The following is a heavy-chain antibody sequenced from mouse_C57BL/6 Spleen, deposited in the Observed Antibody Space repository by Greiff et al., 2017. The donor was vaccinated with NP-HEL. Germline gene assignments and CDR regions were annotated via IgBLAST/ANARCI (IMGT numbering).Heavy chain of an antibody. CDR2: INPNNGGT. CDR3: ASGLGYLYFDV. CDR1: GYTFTDYY. V-gene: IGHV1-26*01. J-gene: IGHJ1*03. D-gene: IGHD3-1*01. Sequence: EVQLQQSGPELVKPGASVKISCKASGYTFTDYYMNWVKQSHGKSLEWIGDINPNNGGTSYNQKFKGKATLTVDKSSSTAYMVLRSLTSDDSAVYYCASGLGYLYFDVWGTGTTVTVSS.